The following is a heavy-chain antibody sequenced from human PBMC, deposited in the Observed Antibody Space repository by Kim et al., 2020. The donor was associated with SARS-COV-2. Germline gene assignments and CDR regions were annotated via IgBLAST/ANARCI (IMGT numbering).Heavy chain of an antibody. D-gene: IGHD3-10*01. V-gene: IGHV4-4*09. Sequence: NHHPSLKRRVTISVDTSKNQFSLRLSSVTAADTAVYYCARSGSIRYYDLWGRGTRVTVSS. J-gene: IGHJ2*01. CDR3: ARSGSIRYYDL.